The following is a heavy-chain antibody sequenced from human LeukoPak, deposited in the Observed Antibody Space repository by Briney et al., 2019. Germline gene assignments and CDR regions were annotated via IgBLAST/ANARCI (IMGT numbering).Heavy chain of an antibody. CDR2: IRYDGSNK. Sequence: GGSLRLSCAASGFTFSSYGMHWVRQAPGKGLEWVAFIRYDGSNKYYADSVKGRFTISRDNSKNTLYLQMNSLRAEDTAVYYCAKDHNSYGPMFDYWGQGTLVTVSS. D-gene: IGHD5-18*01. CDR1: GFTFSSYG. V-gene: IGHV3-30*02. CDR3: AKDHNSYGPMFDY. J-gene: IGHJ4*02.